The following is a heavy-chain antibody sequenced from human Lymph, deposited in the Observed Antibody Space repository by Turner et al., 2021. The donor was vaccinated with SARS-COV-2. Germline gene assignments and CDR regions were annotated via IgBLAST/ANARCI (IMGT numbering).Heavy chain of an antibody. CDR3: ARDRDSSGWVDY. CDR2: ISYDGSDK. V-gene: IGHV3-30*04. D-gene: IGHD3-22*01. Sequence: QVQLVESGGGVVQPGGSLRLPCPVPGFTSSSYAMHWVRQAPGKGLEWVAFISYDGSDKYYADSVKGRFTITRDNSKNTLYLQMNSLRAEDTAVYYCARDRDSSGWVDYWGQGTLVTVSS. J-gene: IGHJ4*02. CDR1: GFTSSSYA.